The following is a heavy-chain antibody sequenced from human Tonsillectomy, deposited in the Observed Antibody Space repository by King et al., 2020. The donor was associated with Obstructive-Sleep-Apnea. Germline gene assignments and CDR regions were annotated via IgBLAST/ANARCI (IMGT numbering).Heavy chain of an antibody. Sequence: LQLQESGPGLVKPSETLSLTCTVSSGSISTYSWSWIRQPPGKGLEWIGYISYSGSTDYNPSLKSRVTISIDMSENRFSLKLTSVTAADTAVYYCARHESGGQWCRELLFPNTWFDPWGQGTLVTVSS. V-gene: IGHV4-59*08. CDR1: SGSISTYS. D-gene: IGHD3-10*01. CDR2: ISYSGST. CDR3: ARHESGGQWCRELLFPNTWFDP. J-gene: IGHJ5*02.